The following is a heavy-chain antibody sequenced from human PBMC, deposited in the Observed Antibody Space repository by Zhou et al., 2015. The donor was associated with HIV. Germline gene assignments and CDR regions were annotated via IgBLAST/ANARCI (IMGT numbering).Heavy chain of an antibody. Sequence: QVQLVQSGAEVKKPGSSVKVSCKASGGTFINYGISWVRQAPGQGLEWMGGIIPMLGTANYAQKFQGRVTIIADESTSTAYMELSSLRSEDTAVYYCAHTYCSSTSCSLVYYYGMDVWGQGTTVTVSS. CDR1: GGTFINYG. D-gene: IGHD2-2*01. V-gene: IGHV1-69*01. J-gene: IGHJ6*02. CDR2: IIPMLGTA. CDR3: AHTYCSSTSCSLVYYYGMDV.